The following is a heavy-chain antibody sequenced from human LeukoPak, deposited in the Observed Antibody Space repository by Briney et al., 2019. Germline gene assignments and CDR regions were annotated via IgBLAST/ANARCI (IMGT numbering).Heavy chain of an antibody. V-gene: IGHV4-39*01. Sequence: PSETLSLTCTVSGGSISSSSYYWGWIRQPPGKGLEWFGSIYYSGSTYYNPSLKSRVTISVDTSKNQFSLKLSSVTAADTAVYYCARLRGYSYGWMTLYYFDYWGQGTLVTVSS. CDR1: GGSISSSSYY. CDR2: IYYSGST. D-gene: IGHD5-18*01. J-gene: IGHJ4*02. CDR3: ARLRGYSYGWMTLYYFDY.